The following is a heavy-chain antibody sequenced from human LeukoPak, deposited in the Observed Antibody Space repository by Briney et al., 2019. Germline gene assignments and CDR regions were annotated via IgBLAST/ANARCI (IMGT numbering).Heavy chain of an antibody. CDR2: ISTGGSTI. CDR1: GFTFSSYE. D-gene: IGHD5-18*01. CDR3: AGERGYSSGYSY. J-gene: IGHJ4*02. Sequence: GGSLRLSCAASGFTFSSYEMNWVRQAPGKGLEWVSYISTGGSTIYYADSVKGRFTISRDDAKNSLYLQMNSLRAEDTAVYYCAGERGYSSGYSYWGQGTQVTVSS. V-gene: IGHV3-48*03.